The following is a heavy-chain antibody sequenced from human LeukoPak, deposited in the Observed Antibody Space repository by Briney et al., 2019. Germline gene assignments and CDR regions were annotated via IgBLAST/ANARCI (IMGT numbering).Heavy chain of an antibody. CDR1: GNTFTGDF. J-gene: IGHJ4*02. V-gene: IGHV1-2*02. D-gene: IGHD1-26*01. Sequence: ASVKVSCKASGNTFTGDFMQWVRQAPGQGLEWMGWINVNSGGTHYAQKFQGRVSMTSDTSIATAYMELSGLRSDDTAVYYCASYSDSPKEFDKWGQGTLVYVSS. CDR3: ASYSDSPKEFDK. CDR2: INVNSGGT.